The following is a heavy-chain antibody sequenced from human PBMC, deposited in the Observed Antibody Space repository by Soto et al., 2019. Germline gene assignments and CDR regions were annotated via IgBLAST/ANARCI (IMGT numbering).Heavy chain of an antibody. CDR1: GGTFSSYA. CDR3: ASVVTLRFYYFDY. Sequence: SVKVSCKASGGTFSSYAISWVRQAPGQGLEWMGGIIPIFGTANYAQKFQGRVTITADESTSTAYMELSSLRSEDTAVYYCASVVTLRFYYFDYWGQGTLVTVSS. CDR2: IIPIFGTA. V-gene: IGHV1-69*13. J-gene: IGHJ4*02. D-gene: IGHD2-15*01.